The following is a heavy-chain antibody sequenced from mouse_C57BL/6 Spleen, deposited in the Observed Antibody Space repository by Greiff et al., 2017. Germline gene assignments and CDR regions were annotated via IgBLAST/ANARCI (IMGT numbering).Heavy chain of an antibody. CDR2: INPSSGYT. Sequence: QLQLPESGAELAKPGASVKLSCKASGYTFTSYWMPWVKQRPGQGLEWIGDINPSSGYTKYNQKFKDKATLTADKSSSTAYMQLSSLTYEDSAVYYCARLSNYEGDYWGQGTTLTVSS. CDR3: ARLSNYEGDY. CDR1: GYTFTSYW. D-gene: IGHD2-5*01. J-gene: IGHJ2*01. V-gene: IGHV1-7*01.